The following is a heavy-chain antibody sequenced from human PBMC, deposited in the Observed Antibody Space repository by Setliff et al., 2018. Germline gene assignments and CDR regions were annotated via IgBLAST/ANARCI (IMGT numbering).Heavy chain of an antibody. CDR3: ARDTRDKYDTSGYYLSLDY. V-gene: IGHV1-69*13. CDR1: GGTFRTDG. D-gene: IGHD3-22*01. Sequence: SVKVSCKASGGTFRTDGFSWVRQAPGQGLEWMGRIIPVFGTAKYAQKFQGRVTISADESTRTAYMELSSLRFEDTAVYYCARDTRDKYDTSGYYLSLDYWGQGTLVTVSS. CDR2: IIPVFGTA. J-gene: IGHJ4*02.